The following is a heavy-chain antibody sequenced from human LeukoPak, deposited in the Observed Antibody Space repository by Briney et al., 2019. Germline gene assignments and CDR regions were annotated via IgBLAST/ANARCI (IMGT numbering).Heavy chain of an antibody. Sequence: GGSLRLSCAASGFTFSSYWMHWVRHAPGKGLVWVSRINSDGSSTSYADSVKGRFTISRDNAKNTLYLQMNSLRAEDTAVYYCARDRRDYGDYYFDYWGQGTLVTVSS. V-gene: IGHV3-74*01. CDR1: GFTFSSYW. CDR3: ARDRRDYGDYYFDY. D-gene: IGHD4-17*01. CDR2: INSDGSST. J-gene: IGHJ4*02.